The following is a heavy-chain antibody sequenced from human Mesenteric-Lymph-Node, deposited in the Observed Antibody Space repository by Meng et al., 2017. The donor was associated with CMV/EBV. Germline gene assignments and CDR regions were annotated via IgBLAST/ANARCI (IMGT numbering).Heavy chain of an antibody. D-gene: IGHD1-26*01. CDR3: ARQGGNWD. Sequence: LRISCKGAGYIFNNYWIGWVRQMPGKGLEWMGIIYPGDSDTRYSPSFQGQVTISADKSISTAYLQWSSLKASDTAMYYCARQGGNWDWGQGTLVTVSS. J-gene: IGHJ4*02. CDR2: IYPGDSDT. CDR1: GYIFNNYW. V-gene: IGHV5-51*01.